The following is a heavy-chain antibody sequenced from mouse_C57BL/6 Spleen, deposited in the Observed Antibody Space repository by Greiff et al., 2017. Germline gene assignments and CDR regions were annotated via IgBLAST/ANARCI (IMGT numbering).Heavy chain of an antibody. CDR2: IDTSDSET. CDR3: AKGGYYGSSSWFAY. V-gene: IGHV1-52*01. J-gene: IGHJ3*01. D-gene: IGHD1-1*01. CDR1: GYTFTSYW. Sequence: QVHVKQPGAELVRPGSSVKLSCKASGYTFTSYWMHWVKQRPIQGLERIGKIDTSDSETHYNQKFKDKATLTVDKSSSTAYMQLSRLTTEDSAVYYGAKGGYYGSSSWFAYWGQGTLVTVSA.